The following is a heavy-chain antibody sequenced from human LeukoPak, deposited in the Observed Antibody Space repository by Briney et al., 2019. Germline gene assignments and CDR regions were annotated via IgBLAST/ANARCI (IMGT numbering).Heavy chain of an antibody. Sequence: PSETLSLTCTVSGGSISGYYWSWIRQFPGMRLEWIGYINHIGSTNYNPSLKSRVTMSVDTSENQFSLNMNSVTAADTAVYYCARDRVGGWYWLDPWGQGALVTVSS. CDR2: INHIGST. CDR1: GGSISGYY. J-gene: IGHJ5*02. CDR3: ARDRVGGWYWLDP. V-gene: IGHV4-59*01. D-gene: IGHD6-19*01.